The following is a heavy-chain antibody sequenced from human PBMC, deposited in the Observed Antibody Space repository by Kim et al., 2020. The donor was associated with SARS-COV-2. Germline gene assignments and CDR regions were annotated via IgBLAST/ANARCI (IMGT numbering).Heavy chain of an antibody. CDR1: GGSISSGGYS. D-gene: IGHD3-10*01. Sequence: SETLSLTCAVSGGSISSGGYSWSWIRQPPGKGLEWIGYIYHSGSTYYNPSLKSRVTISVDRSKNQFSLKLSSVTAADTAVYYCARDRITMVRGVPRLPYYYGMDVWGQGTTVTVSS. J-gene: IGHJ6*02. CDR3: ARDRITMVRGVPRLPYYYGMDV. V-gene: IGHV4-30-2*01. CDR2: IYHSGST.